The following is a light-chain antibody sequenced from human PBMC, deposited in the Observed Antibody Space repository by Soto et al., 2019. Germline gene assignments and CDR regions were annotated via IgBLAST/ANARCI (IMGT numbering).Light chain of an antibody. CDR3: QQYGRSPT. Sequence: IVLTQSPGTLSLSPGERATLSCRASQSLSNSFIAWYQQKPGQAPRLLIAGPYGRAPGIPDRFRGTGSGTDFTLTISRLEPEDFAVYYCQQYGRSPTFGPGT. CDR1: QSLSNSF. J-gene: IGKJ3*01. CDR2: GPY. V-gene: IGKV3-20*01.